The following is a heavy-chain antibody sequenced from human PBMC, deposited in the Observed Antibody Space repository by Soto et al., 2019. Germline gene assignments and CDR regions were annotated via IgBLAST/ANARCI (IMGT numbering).Heavy chain of an antibody. D-gene: IGHD2-2*01. Sequence: ASVKVSCKASGYTFTSYGISWVRQAPGQGLEWMGWISAYNGNTNYAQQLQGRVTMTTDTSTSTAYMELRSLRSDDTAVYYCARPLGYCSSTSCYPYDYWGQGTLVTVSS. CDR1: GYTFTSYG. V-gene: IGHV1-18*04. CDR2: ISAYNGNT. CDR3: ARPLGYCSSTSCYPYDY. J-gene: IGHJ4*02.